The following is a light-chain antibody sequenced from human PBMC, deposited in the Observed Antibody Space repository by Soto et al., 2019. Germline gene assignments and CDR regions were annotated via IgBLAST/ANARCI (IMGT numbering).Light chain of an antibody. CDR1: QSVSSN. CDR3: QQYNSWPPIT. Sequence: EIVMTQSPATLSVSPGERATLSCRASQSVSSNLAWYQQKPGQAPRLLIYGASTRATGIPARFSGSGSGTEFTLAVSSLQSEDFTVYYCQQYNSWPPITGGPGTKVDIK. J-gene: IGKJ3*01. CDR2: GAS. V-gene: IGKV3-15*01.